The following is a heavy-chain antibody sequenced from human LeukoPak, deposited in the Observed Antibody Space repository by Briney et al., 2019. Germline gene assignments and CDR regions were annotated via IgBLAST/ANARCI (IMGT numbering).Heavy chain of an antibody. D-gene: IGHD5-18*01. J-gene: IGHJ4*02. CDR1: SASISSGGYY. CDR3: ARCGYSYGLRYFDY. Sequence: SETLSLTCTVSSASISSGGYYWSWIRQHPGKGLEWNGYISYSGTTYYNPSLKSQVTISVDTPKNQHSLKLNSVTAADTAVYYCARCGYSYGLRYFDYWGQGTLVTVS. CDR2: ISYSGTT. V-gene: IGHV4-31*01.